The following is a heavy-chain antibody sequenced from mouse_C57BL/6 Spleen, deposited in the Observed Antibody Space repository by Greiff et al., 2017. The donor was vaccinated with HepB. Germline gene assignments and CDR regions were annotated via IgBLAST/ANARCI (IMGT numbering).Heavy chain of an antibody. CDR1: GFTFSDYY. CDR2: INYDGSST. J-gene: IGHJ2*01. Sequence: EVQVVESEGGLVQPGSSMKLSCTASGFTFSDYYMAWVRQVPEKGLEWVANINYDGSSTYYLDSLKSRFIISRDNAKNILYLQMSSLKSEDTATYYCAREGDFTLDYWGQGTTLTVSS. D-gene: IGHD3-3*01. V-gene: IGHV5-16*01. CDR3: AREGDFTLDY.